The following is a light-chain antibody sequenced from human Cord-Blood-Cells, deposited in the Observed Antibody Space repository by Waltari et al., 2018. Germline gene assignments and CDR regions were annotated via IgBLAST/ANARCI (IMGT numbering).Light chain of an antibody. CDR1: QRVLYSSNNKNY. V-gene: IGKV4-1*01. Sequence: DIVMTQSPDSLAVSLGERATINCKSSQRVLYSSNNKNYLAWYQQKQGQSPKLLIYCASTRESGVPDRFSGSGSGTDFTRTIISLQAEDVAVYYCQQYYSTPPTFGQGTKVEIK. J-gene: IGKJ1*01. CDR2: CAS. CDR3: QQYYSTPPT.